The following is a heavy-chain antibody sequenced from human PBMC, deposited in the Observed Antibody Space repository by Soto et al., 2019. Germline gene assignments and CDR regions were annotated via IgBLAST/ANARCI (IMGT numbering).Heavy chain of an antibody. CDR2: ISYDGSNK. D-gene: IGHD2-2*01. Sequence: GGSLRLSCAASGFTFSSYGMHWVRQAPGKGLEWVAVISYDGSNKYYADSVKGRFTISRDNSKNTLYLQMNSLRAEDTAVYYCAKDSSPPPIQIPTDAFDIWGQGTMVTVSS. CDR3: AKDSSPPPIQIPTDAFDI. J-gene: IGHJ3*02. CDR1: GFTFSSYG. V-gene: IGHV3-30*18.